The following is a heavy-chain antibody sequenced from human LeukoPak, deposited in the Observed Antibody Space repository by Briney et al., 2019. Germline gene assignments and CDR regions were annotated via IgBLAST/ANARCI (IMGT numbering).Heavy chain of an antibody. Sequence: GGSLRLSCAASGFTFRTFAMSWVRQAPGKGLEWGSSITGTHYTTYNTDSVKGRFTISRDNSKNTLYLQMNSLRADDTAVYYCTKDPSGDYVGAFDPWGQGTLVTVSS. V-gene: IGHV3-23*01. CDR2: ITGTHYTT. J-gene: IGHJ5*02. D-gene: IGHD4-17*01. CDR3: TKDPSGDYVGAFDP. CDR1: GFTFRTFA.